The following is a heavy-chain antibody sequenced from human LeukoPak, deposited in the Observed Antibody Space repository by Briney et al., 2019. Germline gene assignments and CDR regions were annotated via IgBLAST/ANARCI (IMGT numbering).Heavy chain of an antibody. CDR1: GYTFTGYY. D-gene: IGHD6-13*01. V-gene: IGHV1-2*06. CDR2: TNPYSGDT. CDR3: ARDQGSLTRSWYTGY. Sequence: ASVRVSCKASGYTFTGYYMHWVRQAPGQGLEWMGRTNPYSGDTNFAQKFQGRVTMTRDTSITTAYMDLSSLTPDDTAVYFCARDQGSLTRSWYTGYWGQGTQVTVSS. J-gene: IGHJ4*02.